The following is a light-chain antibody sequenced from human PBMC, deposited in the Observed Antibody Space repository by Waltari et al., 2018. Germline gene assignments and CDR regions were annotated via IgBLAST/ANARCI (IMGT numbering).Light chain of an antibody. CDR1: QSVSNT. J-gene: IGKJ2*01. Sequence: EIVMTQSPATLSVSPGERVTLSCRASQSVSNTLAWYQQKPGQAPRLLIYGASTRASGIPARFSGSGSGTEFTLIISSLQSEDFAVYSCQHYGNWPMSTFGQGTKVEI. V-gene: IGKV3-15*01. CDR3: QHYGNWPMST. CDR2: GAS.